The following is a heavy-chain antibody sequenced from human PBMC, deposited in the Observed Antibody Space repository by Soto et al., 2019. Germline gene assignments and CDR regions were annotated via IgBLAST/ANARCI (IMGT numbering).Heavy chain of an antibody. Sequence: QVHLVESGGGVVQPGRSLRLSCAASGFTFSRYAMHWVRQAPGKGLEWVAVISYDGKHQHYGDSVQGRYTISRDNSNTLYLQMNGLRPEDTAVYYCARAVAGNSSYFDFWGQGTLVSASS. J-gene: IGHJ4*02. CDR3: ARAVAGNSSYFDF. V-gene: IGHV3-30*04. D-gene: IGHD1-1*01. CDR1: GFTFSRYA. CDR2: ISYDGKHQ.